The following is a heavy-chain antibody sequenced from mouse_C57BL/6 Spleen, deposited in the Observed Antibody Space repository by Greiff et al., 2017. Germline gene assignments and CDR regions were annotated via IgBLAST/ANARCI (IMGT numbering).Heavy chain of an antibody. CDR2: IDPETGGT. CDR1: GYTFTDYE. D-gene: IGHD1-1*01. J-gene: IGHJ2*01. CDR3: TRRDYGSSPHFDY. Sequence: QVQLQQSGAELVRPGASVTLSCKASGYTFTDYEMHWVKQTPVHGLEWIGAIDPETGGTAYNQKFKGKAILTAAKASSTAYMELRSLTSEDSAVYYCTRRDYGSSPHFDYWGQGTTLTVSS. V-gene: IGHV1-15*01.